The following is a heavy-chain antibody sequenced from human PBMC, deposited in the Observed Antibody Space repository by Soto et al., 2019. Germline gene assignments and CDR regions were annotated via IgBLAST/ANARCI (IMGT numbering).Heavy chain of an antibody. CDR2: IKQDGSEE. CDR3: AKVGRNCSGGSCYSEAAFDI. Sequence: EVQLVESGGGLVQPGGSLRLSCAASGFTFTTYRMNWARQAPGKGLEWVANIKQDGSEEYYVDSVKGRFAISRDNAKNSLYLQMNSLRAEDTAVYYCAKVGRNCSGGSCYSEAAFDIWGQGTMVTVSS. D-gene: IGHD2-15*01. J-gene: IGHJ3*02. CDR1: GFTFTTYR. V-gene: IGHV3-7*01.